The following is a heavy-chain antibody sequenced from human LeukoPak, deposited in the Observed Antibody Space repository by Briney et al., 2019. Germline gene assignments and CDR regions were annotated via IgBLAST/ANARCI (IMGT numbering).Heavy chain of an antibody. CDR2: ISSSSYI. V-gene: IGHV3-21*01. CDR1: GFTFSSYS. CDR3: ARNTRPPYGNYDFWSGYYSDY. Sequence: GGSLRLSCAASGFTFSSYSMNWVRQAPGKGLEWVSSISSSSYIYYADSVKGRFTISRDNAKNSLYLQMNSLRAEDTAVYYCARNTRPPYGNYDFWSGYYSDYWGQGTLVTVSS. J-gene: IGHJ4*02. D-gene: IGHD3-3*01.